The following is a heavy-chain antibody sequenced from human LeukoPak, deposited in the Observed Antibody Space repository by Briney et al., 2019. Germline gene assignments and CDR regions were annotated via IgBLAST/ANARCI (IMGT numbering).Heavy chain of an antibody. CDR1: GFTFSSYV. CDR3: AKMPPRSRIAVADTANYYYGMDV. CDR2: ISGSGITT. D-gene: IGHD6-19*01. Sequence: GRSLRLSCAASGFTFSSYVMSWVRQAPGKGLEWVSDISGSGITTYYADSVKGRFTISRDNSKSRMYLQMNSLRAEDTAVYYCAKMPPRSRIAVADTANYYYGMDVWGQGTTVTVSS. J-gene: IGHJ6*02. V-gene: IGHV3-23*01.